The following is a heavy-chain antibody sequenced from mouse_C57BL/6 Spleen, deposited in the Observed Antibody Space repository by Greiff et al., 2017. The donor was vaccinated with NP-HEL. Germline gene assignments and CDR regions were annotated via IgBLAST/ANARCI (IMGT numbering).Heavy chain of an antibody. CDR2: INPSTGGT. CDR1: GYSFTGYY. D-gene: IGHD1-1*01. CDR3: ARRPTPYGSTLYYFDY. J-gene: IGHJ2*01. V-gene: IGHV1-43*01. Sequence: EVKLMESGPELVKPGASVKISCKASGYSFTGYYMHWVKQSSEKSLEWIGEINPSTGGTSYNQKFKGKATLTVDKSSSTAYMQLKSLTSEDSAVYYCARRPTPYGSTLYYFDYWGQGTTLTVSS.